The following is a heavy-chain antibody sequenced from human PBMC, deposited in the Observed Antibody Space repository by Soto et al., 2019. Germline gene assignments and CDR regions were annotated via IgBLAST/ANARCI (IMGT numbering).Heavy chain of an antibody. D-gene: IGHD3-22*01. CDR2: TSAYKGNT. CDR1: GCTFTSYG. Sequence: PSVKISCKTSGCTFTSYGIGGVRPAPEQGLEWMGWTSAYKGNTNYAQKFQGRVTMTRNTSISTAYMELSSLRSEDTAVYYCARGLHYYDSSGDVDYWGQGTLVTVSS. V-gene: IGHV1-18*01. CDR3: ARGLHYYDSSGDVDY. J-gene: IGHJ4*02.